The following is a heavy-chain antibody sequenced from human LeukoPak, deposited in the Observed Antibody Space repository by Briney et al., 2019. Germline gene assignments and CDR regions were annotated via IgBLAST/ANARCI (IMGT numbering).Heavy chain of an antibody. CDR2: IKSKSDGGTT. J-gene: IGHJ4*02. V-gene: IGHV3-15*01. Sequence: GGSLRLSCAASGFTFSNAWMSWVRQAPGKGREWVGRIKSKSDGGTTDYAAPVKGRFTISRDDSKNTLYLQMNSLKTEDTAVYYCTTEALQPLDLRRGYWGQGTLVTVSS. CDR1: GFTFSNAW. D-gene: IGHD4-11*01. CDR3: TTEALQPLDLRRGY.